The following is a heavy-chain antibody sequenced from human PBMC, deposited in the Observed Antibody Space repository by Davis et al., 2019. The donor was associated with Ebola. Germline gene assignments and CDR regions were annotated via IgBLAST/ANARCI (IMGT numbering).Heavy chain of an antibody. V-gene: IGHV3-15*04. CDR2: IATRTAGGTI. CDR1: GFTFSNAW. J-gene: IGHJ6*04. Sequence: GGSLRLSCAASGFTFSNAWLSWVRQAPGKGLEWVGRIATRTAGGTINYAAPVEGRFTISRDDSKNTLYLQMNSLKTEDTAVYYCTTDTYIDRVWGKGTTVTVSS. D-gene: IGHD3-9*01. CDR3: TTDTYIDRV.